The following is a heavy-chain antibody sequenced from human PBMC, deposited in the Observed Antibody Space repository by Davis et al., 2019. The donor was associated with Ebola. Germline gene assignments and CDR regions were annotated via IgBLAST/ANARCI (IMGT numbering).Heavy chain of an antibody. V-gene: IGHV4-61*01. CDR2: IYYSGST. CDR3: ARDWAYYGMDV. J-gene: IGHJ6*02. CDR1: GGSVSSGSYY. Sequence: SETLSLTCTVSGGSVSSGSYYWSWIRQPPGKGLEWIGYIYYSGSTNYNPSLKSRVTISVDTSKNQFSLKLSSVTAADTAVYYCARDWAYYGMDVWGQGTTVTVSS. D-gene: IGHD3-16*01.